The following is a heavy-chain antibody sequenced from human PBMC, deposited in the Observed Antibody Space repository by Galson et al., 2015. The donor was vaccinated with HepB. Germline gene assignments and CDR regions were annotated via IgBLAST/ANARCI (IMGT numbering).Heavy chain of an antibody. V-gene: IGHV3-30-3*01. CDR2: MSYDGSNK. Sequence: SLRLSCAASGFTFSSYVMHWVRQAPGKGLEWVAVMSYDGSNKYYADSVKGRFTVSRDSSKNTLYLQMNSLRPEDTAVYYCARGGMDVGVPAAKLAYYYGMDVWGQGTTVTVSS. CDR1: GFTFSSYV. J-gene: IGHJ6*02. D-gene: IGHD2-2*01. CDR3: ARGGMDVGVPAAKLAYYYGMDV.